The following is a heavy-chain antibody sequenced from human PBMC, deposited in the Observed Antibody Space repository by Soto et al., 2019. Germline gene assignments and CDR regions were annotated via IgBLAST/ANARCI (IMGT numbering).Heavy chain of an antibody. V-gene: IGHV4-59*01. D-gene: IGHD3-22*01. CDR1: GGSISSYY. CDR3: ARDQKYYDSSGYYPHNWFDP. CDR2: IYYSGST. J-gene: IGHJ5*02. Sequence: LSLTCTVSGGSISSYYWSWIRQPPGKGLEWIGYIYYSGSTNYNPSLKSRVTISVDTSKNQFSLKLSSVTAADTAVYYCARDQKYYDSSGYYPHNWFDPWGQGTLVTVSS.